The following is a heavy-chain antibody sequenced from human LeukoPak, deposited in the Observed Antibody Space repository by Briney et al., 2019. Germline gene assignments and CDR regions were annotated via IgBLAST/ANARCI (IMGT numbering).Heavy chain of an antibody. CDR3: AKGGRDYDFWSGYSPAGPFDY. V-gene: IGHV3-23*01. J-gene: IGHJ4*02. D-gene: IGHD3-3*01. CDR2: ISGSGGST. CDR1: GLPLNGFA. Sequence: GGSLSLPCEASGLPLNGFAMSWVRQAPGKGLEWASGISGSGGSTYYADSVKGRFTISRDNSKNTLYLQMNSLRTEDTAVYYCAKGGRDYDFWSGYSPAGPFDYWGQGTLVTVSS.